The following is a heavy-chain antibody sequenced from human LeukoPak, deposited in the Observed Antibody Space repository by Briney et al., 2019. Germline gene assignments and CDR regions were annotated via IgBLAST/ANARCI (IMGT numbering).Heavy chain of an antibody. D-gene: IGHD3-3*01. CDR1: GFTFSSYG. J-gene: IGHJ6*03. CDR2: IRYDGSNK. Sequence: GGSLRLSCAASGFTFSSYGMHWVRQAPGKGLEWVAFIRYDGSNKYYADSVKGRFTISRDNSKNTLHLQMNSLRAEDTAVYYCAKDYDLGPYYYYMDVWGKGTTVTISS. V-gene: IGHV3-30*02. CDR3: AKDYDLGPYYYYMDV.